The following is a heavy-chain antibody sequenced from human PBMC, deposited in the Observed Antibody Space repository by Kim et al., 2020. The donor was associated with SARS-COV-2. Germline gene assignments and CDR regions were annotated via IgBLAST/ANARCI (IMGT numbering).Heavy chain of an antibody. Sequence: SETLSLTCTVTNGSINNNYWSWIRQPPGKGLEWVGYIHYTESTYYEASLKSRVTIALDSSKTFFSLKLTSVTAADTAMYYCARHKGASFDYWGQGTLVTV. J-gene: IGHJ4*02. CDR3: ARHKGASFDY. CDR1: NGSINNNY. V-gene: IGHV4-59*08. CDR2: IHYTEST.